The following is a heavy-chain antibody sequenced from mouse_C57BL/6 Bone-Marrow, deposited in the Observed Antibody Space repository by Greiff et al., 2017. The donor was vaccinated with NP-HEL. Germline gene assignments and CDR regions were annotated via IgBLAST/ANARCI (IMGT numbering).Heavy chain of an antibody. Sequence: QVQLQQSGAELVKPGASVKLSCKASGYTFTSYWMQWVKQRPGQGLEWIGEIDPSDSYTNYNQKFKGKATLTVDTSSSTAYMQLSSLTSEDSAVYYCESSGYAMDYWGQGTSVTVSS. CDR2: IDPSDSYT. D-gene: IGHD3-2*02. J-gene: IGHJ4*01. CDR3: ESSGYAMDY. CDR1: GYTFTSYW. V-gene: IGHV1-50*01.